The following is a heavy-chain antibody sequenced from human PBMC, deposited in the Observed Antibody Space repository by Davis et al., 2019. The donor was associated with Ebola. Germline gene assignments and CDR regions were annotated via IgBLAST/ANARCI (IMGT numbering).Heavy chain of an antibody. CDR2: ISSSSSYI. CDR1: GFTFSSHS. D-gene: IGHD3-3*01. CDR3: ARDLYDFWSGYYHTYFDY. V-gene: IGHV3-21*01. J-gene: IGHJ4*02. Sequence: GESLKISCAASGFTFSSHSMNWVRQAPGQGLEWVSSISSSSSYIYYADSVKGRFTISRDNAKNSLYLQMNSLRAEDTAVYYCARDLYDFWSGYYHTYFDYWGQGTLVTVSA.